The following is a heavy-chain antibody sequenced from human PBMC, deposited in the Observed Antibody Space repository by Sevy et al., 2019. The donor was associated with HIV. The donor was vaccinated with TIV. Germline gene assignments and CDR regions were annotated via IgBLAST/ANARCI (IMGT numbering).Heavy chain of an antibody. CDR2: ISYDGSSK. Sequence: GGSLRLSCSASKFTFSLYAMHWVRQAPGKGLESVAVISYDGSSKYYADSAKGRFTISRDNSKNTLFLQMNSLGVEDTAVYYCLGYCSSTNCRFAYWGQGALVTFSS. D-gene: IGHD2-2*01. V-gene: IGHV3-30*03. CDR1: KFTFSLYA. J-gene: IGHJ4*02. CDR3: LGYCSSTNCRFAY.